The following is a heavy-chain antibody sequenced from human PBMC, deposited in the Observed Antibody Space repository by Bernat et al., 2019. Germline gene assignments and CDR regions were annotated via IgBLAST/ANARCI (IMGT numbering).Heavy chain of an antibody. CDR2: INHSGST. V-gene: IGHV4-34*01. CDR3: ARGRNSPSGSVVWGGTYYYYGMDV. D-gene: IGHD2-8*02. Sequence: QVQLQQWGAGLLKPSETLSLTCAVYGGSFSGYYWSWIRQPPGKGLEWIGEINHSGSTNYNPSLKSRVTISVDTSKNQFSLKLSSVTAADTAVYYCARGRNSPSGSVVWGGTYYYYGMDVWGQGTTVTVSS. CDR1: GGSFSGYY. J-gene: IGHJ6*02.